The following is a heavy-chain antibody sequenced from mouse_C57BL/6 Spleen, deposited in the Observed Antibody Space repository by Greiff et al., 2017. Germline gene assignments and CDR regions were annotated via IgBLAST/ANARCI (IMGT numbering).Heavy chain of an antibody. J-gene: IGHJ3*01. V-gene: IGHV1-26*01. CDR2: INPNNGGT. CDR1: GYTFTDYY. Sequence: VQLQQSGPELVKPGASVKISCKASGYTFTDYYMNWVKQSHGKSLEWIGDINPNNGGTSYNQKFKGKATLTVDKSSSTAYMELRSLTSEDSALYYWALANWAWFAYWGQGTLVTVSA. D-gene: IGHD4-1*01. CDR3: ALANWAWFAY.